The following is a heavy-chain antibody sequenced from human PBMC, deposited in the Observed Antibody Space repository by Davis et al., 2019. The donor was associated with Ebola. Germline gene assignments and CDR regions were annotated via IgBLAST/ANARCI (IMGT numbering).Heavy chain of an antibody. Sequence: GGSLRLSCKGSGYSFTSYWISWVRQMPGKGLEWMGIIYAGDSDSRYSPSFEGQVTISVDRSITTAYLQWRSLRASDTAVYYCARQESLYGWSDYWGQGTLVTVSS. CDR2: IYAGDSDS. CDR1: GYSFTSYW. CDR3: ARQESLYGWSDY. D-gene: IGHD3-10*01. V-gene: IGHV5-51*01. J-gene: IGHJ4*02.